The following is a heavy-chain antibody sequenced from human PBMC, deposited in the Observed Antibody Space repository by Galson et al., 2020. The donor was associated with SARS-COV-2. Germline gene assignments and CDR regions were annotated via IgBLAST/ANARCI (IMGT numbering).Heavy chain of an antibody. Sequence: GGSLRLSCAASGFTFSNAWMNWVRQTPGKGLEWVGRIKSKTDGGTTDYAAPVKDRFTISRDDSKNTLYLQMNSLKTEDTAVYFCTTLYCSVGTCNFYFDHWGQGTLVTVSS. CDR1: GFTFSNAW. V-gene: IGHV3-15*07. D-gene: IGHD2-15*01. J-gene: IGHJ4*02. CDR2: IKSKTDGGTT. CDR3: TTLYCSVGTCNFYFDH.